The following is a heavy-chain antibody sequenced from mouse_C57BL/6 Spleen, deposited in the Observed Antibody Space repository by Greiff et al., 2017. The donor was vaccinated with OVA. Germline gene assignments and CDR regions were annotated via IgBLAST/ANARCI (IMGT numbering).Heavy chain of an antibody. Sequence: QVQLQQSGAELAKPGASVKLSCKASGYTFTSYGISWVKQRTGQGLEWIGEIYPRSGNTYYNEKFKGKATLTADKSSSTAYMELRSLTSEDSAVXVCARGDIATVVATDYWGQGTTLTVSS. V-gene: IGHV1-81*01. J-gene: IGHJ2*01. D-gene: IGHD1-1*01. CDR2: IYPRSGNT. CDR1: GYTFTSYG. CDR3: ARGDIATVVATDY.